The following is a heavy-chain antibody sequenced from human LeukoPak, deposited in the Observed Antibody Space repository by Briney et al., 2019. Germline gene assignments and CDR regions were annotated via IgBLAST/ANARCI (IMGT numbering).Heavy chain of an antibody. CDR1: GFTFSSYS. CDR3: ARDQLELCYYYYYMDV. D-gene: IGHD1-1*01. V-gene: IGHV3-48*04. Sequence: GGSLRLSCAASGFTFSSYSMNWVRQAPGKGLEWVSYISSSSSTIYYADSVKGRFTISRDNAKNSLYLQMNSLRAEDTAVYYCARDQLELCYYYYYMDVWGKGTTVTVSS. J-gene: IGHJ6*03. CDR2: ISSSSSTI.